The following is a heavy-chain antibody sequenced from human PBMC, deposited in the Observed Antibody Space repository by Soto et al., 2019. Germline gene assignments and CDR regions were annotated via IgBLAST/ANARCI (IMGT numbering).Heavy chain of an antibody. V-gene: IGHV3-11*01. J-gene: IGHJ6*02. CDR3: ARVRFGEWGYAMDV. CDR1: GLTFSDCY. D-gene: IGHD3-10*01. Sequence: QVQLVESGGGLVKPGGSLRLSCAASGLTFSDCYMNWIRQAPGKGLEWVSYISSSGSSINYAGSVKGRFTISRDNAKNSSYPQRNSLRTEDTAMYYCARVRFGEWGYAMDVWRQGTTVTVSS. CDR2: ISSSGSSI.